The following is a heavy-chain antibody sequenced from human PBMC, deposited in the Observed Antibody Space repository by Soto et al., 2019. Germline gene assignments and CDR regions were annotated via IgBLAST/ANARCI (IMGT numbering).Heavy chain of an antibody. Sequence: SETLSLTCTVSGGSINNYYWNWIREAPGKGLEWIGYIYFIGSTSYNPSPMGRVTLSVDTSKNELSLKLTSVTAADTAVYYCAGEDTLTPTGFDFWGPGTLVAVSS. CDR3: AGEDTLTPTGFDF. V-gene: IGHV4-59*01. CDR2: IYFIGST. CDR1: GGSINNYY. D-gene: IGHD3-9*01. J-gene: IGHJ4*02.